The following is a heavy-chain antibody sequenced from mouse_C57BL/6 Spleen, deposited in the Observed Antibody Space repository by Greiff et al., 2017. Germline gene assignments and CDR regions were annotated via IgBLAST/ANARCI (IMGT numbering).Heavy chain of an antibody. CDR1: GYTFTSYW. CDR2: IDPSDSYT. CDR3: ARLGIARYFDV. V-gene: IGHV1-69*01. J-gene: IGHJ1*03. Sequence: QVQLKQPGAELVMPGASVKLSCKASGYTFTSYWMHWVKQRPGQGLEWIGEIDPSDSYTNYNQKFKGKSTLTVDKSSSTDYMQLSSLTSEDSAVYYCARLGIARYFDVWGTGTTVTVSS.